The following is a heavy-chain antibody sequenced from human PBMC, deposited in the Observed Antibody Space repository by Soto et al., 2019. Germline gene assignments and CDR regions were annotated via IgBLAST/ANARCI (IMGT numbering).Heavy chain of an antibody. CDR1: GGTLSSFA. J-gene: IGHJ6*01. D-gene: IGHD1-1*01. CDR2: FIPVVGMA. V-gene: IGHV1-69*04. CDR3: ANGHDNYFYYGMDV. Sequence: QVQLVQSGSEVKTPGSSVKVSCKTSGGTLSSFAISWVRQAPGQGLEWVGTFIPVVGMAKYGQNFQGRVTITADQSTNTLFMELSSLRYEDTAMYDCANGHDNYFYYGMDVW.